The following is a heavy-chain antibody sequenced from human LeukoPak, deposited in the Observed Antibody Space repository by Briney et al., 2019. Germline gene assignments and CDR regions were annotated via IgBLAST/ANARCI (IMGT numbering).Heavy chain of an antibody. CDR1: GGSVSSGSYY. D-gene: IGHD1-26*01. V-gene: IGHV4-61*03. CDR3: ARAPGIVGTTPFGNY. CDR2: IYYSGST. J-gene: IGHJ4*02. Sequence: SETLSLTCSVFGGSVSSGSYYWSWIRQSPGKGLEWIGCIYYSGSTNYNPSLRGRVAMSIDTSKNHFSLRLISVTAGDTAIYYCARAPGIVGTTPFGNYWGRGTLVTVSS.